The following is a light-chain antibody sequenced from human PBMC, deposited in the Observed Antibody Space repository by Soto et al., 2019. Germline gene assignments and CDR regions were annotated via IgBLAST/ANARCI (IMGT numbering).Light chain of an antibody. J-gene: IGLJ2*01. V-gene: IGLV2-11*01. CDR1: SSDVGGYNY. CDR3: CSYAGSDTLV. CDR2: DVS. Sequence: QSALTQPRSVSGSPGQSVIISCTGTSSDVGGYNYVSWYQQHPGKAPKLMIYDVSKRPSGVPDRFSGSKSGNTASLTISGLQAEDEADYYCCSYAGSDTLVFGGGTKLTVL.